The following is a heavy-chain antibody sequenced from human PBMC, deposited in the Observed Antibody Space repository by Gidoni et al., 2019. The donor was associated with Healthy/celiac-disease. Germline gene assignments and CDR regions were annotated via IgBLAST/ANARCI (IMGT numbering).Heavy chain of an antibody. J-gene: IGHJ2*01. V-gene: IGHV4-59*01. CDR1: GGPISSYY. CDR3: ARVRAWYFDL. CDR2: IYYSGST. Sequence: QVQLPESGPGLVKPSETLSPTCTVSGGPISSYYWSWIRQPPGKGREWIGYIYYSGSTNYNPSLKSRVTISVDTSKNQFSLKLSSVTAADTAVYYCARVRAWYFDLWGRGTLVTVSS.